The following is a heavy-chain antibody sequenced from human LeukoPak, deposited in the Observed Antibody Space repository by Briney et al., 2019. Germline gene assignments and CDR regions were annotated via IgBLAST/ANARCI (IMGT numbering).Heavy chain of an antibody. Sequence: GASVKVSCKASGYTFTSYGISWVRQAPGQGLEWMGWISAYNGNTNYAQKLQGRVTMTTDTSTSTAYMELRSLRSDDTAVYYCARDRPYSSGWKDAFDIWGQGTMVTVSS. D-gene: IGHD6-19*01. CDR2: ISAYNGNT. V-gene: IGHV1-18*01. CDR3: ARDRPYSSGWKDAFDI. CDR1: GYTFTSYG. J-gene: IGHJ3*02.